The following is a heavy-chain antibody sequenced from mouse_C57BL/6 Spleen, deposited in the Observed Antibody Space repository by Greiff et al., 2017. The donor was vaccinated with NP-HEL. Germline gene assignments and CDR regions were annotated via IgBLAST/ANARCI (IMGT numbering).Heavy chain of an antibody. D-gene: IGHD2-5*01. CDR3: ARYSNYPLYAMDY. CDR1: GYTFTSYW. Sequence: QVQLKQPGAELVMPGASVKLSCKASGYTFTSYWMHWVKQRPGQGLEWIGEIDPSDSYTNYNQKFKGKSTLTVDKSSSTAYMQLSSLTSEDSAVYYCARYSNYPLYAMDYWGQGTSVTVSS. J-gene: IGHJ4*01. CDR2: IDPSDSYT. V-gene: IGHV1-69*01.